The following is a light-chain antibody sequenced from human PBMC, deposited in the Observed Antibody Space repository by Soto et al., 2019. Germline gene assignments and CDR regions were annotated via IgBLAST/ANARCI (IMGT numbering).Light chain of an antibody. CDR1: SSNVGGYPF. V-gene: IGLV2-8*01. CDR3: SSHAGSDDPIV. J-gene: IGLJ1*01. Sequence: QSALTQPPSASGSPGQSVTISCNGTSSNVGGYPFVSWYQQHPGKAPKVLIYDVNKRPSGVPDRFSGSKSGNTASLTVSGLQAEDEADYYCSSHAGSDDPIVFGTGTKLTVL. CDR2: DVN.